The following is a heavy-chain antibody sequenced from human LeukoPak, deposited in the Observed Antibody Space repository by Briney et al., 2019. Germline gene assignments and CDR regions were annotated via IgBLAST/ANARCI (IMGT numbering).Heavy chain of an antibody. Sequence: GSLRLSCAASGFTFSSYWMSWVRQAPGKGLEWIGEINHSGSTNYNPSLKSRVTISVDTSKNQFSLKLSSVTAADTAVYYCARGDYMTMVRGAPRYYYGMDVWGQGTTFTVSS. D-gene: IGHD3-10*01. CDR1: GFTFSSYW. CDR3: ARGDYMTMVRGAPRYYYGMDV. V-gene: IGHV4-34*01. J-gene: IGHJ6*02. CDR2: INHSGST.